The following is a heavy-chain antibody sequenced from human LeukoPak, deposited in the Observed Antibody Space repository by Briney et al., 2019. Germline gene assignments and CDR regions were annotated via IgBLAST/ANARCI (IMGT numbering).Heavy chain of an antibody. D-gene: IGHD3-22*01. V-gene: IGHV3-30*02. J-gene: IGHJ4*02. CDR3: TTEYYYDSSGYYLPDY. Sequence: GGSLRLSCAASGFTFSSYGMHWVRQAPGKGLEWVAFIRYDGSNKYYADSVKGRFTISRDNSKNTLYLQMNSLKTEDTAVYYCTTEYYYDSSGYYLPDYWGQGTLVTVSS. CDR1: GFTFSSYG. CDR2: IRYDGSNK.